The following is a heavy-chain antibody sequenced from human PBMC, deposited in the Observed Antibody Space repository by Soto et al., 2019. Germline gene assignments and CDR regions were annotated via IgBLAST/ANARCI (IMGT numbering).Heavy chain of an antibody. CDR1: GYIFTNFY. CDR2: INPGGDGT. D-gene: IGHD3-16*01. CDR3: AREAGGFES. V-gene: IGHV1-46*01. Sequence: GASVKVSCKASGYIFTNFYIHWVRQAPGQGLEWMGLINPGGDGTAYAQKFRVRVSVTSDTSTNTVYMELSSLTSEDTAVYYCAREAGGFESWGQGTLVTVSS. J-gene: IGHJ4*02.